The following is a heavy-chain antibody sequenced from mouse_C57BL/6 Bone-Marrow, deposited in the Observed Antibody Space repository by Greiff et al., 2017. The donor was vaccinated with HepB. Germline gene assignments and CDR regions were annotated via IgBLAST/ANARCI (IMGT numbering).Heavy chain of an antibody. D-gene: IGHD1-1*01. CDR3: AGQDYGSSYWFAY. CDR2: ISSGSSTI. Sequence: EVKLMESGGGLVKPGGSLKLSCAASGFTFSDYGMHWVRQAPEKGLEWVAYISSGSSTIYYADTVKGRFTISRDNAKNTLFLQMTSLRSEDTAMYYCAGQDYGSSYWFAYWGQGTLVTVSA. J-gene: IGHJ3*01. V-gene: IGHV5-17*01. CDR1: GFTFSDYG.